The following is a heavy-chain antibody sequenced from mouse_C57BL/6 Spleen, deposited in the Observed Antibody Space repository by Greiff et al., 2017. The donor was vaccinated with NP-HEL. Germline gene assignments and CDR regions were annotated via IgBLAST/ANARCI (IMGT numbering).Heavy chain of an antibody. D-gene: IGHD2-1*01. Sequence: EVQLQQSGPELVKPGASVKIPCKASGYTFTDYNMDWVKQSHGKSLEWIGDINPNNGGTIYNQKFKGKATLTVDKSSSTAYMELLSLTCEDTAVYYCGRGDGNSYYAMDYWGQGTSVTVSS. J-gene: IGHJ4*01. CDR2: INPNNGGT. V-gene: IGHV1-18*01. CDR3: GRGDGNSYYAMDY. CDR1: GYTFTDYN.